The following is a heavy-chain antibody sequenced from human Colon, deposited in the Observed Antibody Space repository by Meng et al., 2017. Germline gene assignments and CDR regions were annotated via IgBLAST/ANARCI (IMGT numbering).Heavy chain of an antibody. CDR3: ARLSDGNPGDY. CDR2: IYYTGIT. V-gene: IGHV4-39*01. D-gene: IGHD4-23*01. CDR1: GDSISSPTYH. Sequence: QLQLQESGPGLVKPSETLSLTCTVSGDSISSPTYHWGRIRQPPGMGLEWIGSIYYTGITYYNPSLKSRLNISLDTSKKQFSLKLSSVTAADTAVYYCARLSDGNPGDYWGQGALVTVSS. J-gene: IGHJ4*02.